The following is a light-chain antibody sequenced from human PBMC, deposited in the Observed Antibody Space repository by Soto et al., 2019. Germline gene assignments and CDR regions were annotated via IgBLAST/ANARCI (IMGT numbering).Light chain of an antibody. CDR3: QQYNSYPWT. J-gene: IGKJ1*01. CDR2: DAS. V-gene: IGKV1-5*01. Sequence: DIQMTQSPSTLSASVGDRVTITCRASQSISSWLAWYQQKPGKAPKLLIYDASSLESGVPSRFSGSGSGTEFTLTIISLQPDDFATYYCQQYNSYPWTSGQGTKVEIK. CDR1: QSISSW.